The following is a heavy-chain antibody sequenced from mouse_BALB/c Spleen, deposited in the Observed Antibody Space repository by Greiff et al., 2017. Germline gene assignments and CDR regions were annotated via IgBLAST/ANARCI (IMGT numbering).Heavy chain of an antibody. CDR3: ARGGITTVVDWFAY. CDR1: GYTFTDYA. CDR2: ISIYYDNT. D-gene: IGHD1-1*01. V-gene: IGHV1-67*01. Sequence: VKLQESGPELVRPGESVKISCKGSGYTFTDYAMHWVKQSHAKSLEWIGVISIYYDNTNYNQKFKGKATMTVDKSSSTAYMELARLTSEDSAIYYCARGGITTVVDWFAYWGQGTLVTVSA. J-gene: IGHJ3*01.